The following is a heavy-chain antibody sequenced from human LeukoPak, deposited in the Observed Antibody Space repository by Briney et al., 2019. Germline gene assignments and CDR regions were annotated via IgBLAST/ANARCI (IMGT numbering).Heavy chain of an antibody. V-gene: IGHV3-53*01. CDR3: AKGGRGGWAGTGIDY. Sequence: GGSLRLSCAASGFTVSSNYMSWVRQAPGKGLEWVSVIYSGGSTYYADSVKGRFTISRDNSKNTLYLQMNSLRAGDTAVYYCAKGGRGGWAGTGIDYWGQGTLVTVSS. D-gene: IGHD6-19*01. CDR2: IYSGGST. J-gene: IGHJ4*02. CDR1: GFTVSSNY.